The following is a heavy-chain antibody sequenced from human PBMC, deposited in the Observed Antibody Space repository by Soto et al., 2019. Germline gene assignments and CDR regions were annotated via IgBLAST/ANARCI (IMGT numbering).Heavy chain of an antibody. J-gene: IGHJ4*02. Sequence: EVQLVESGGGLVQPGGSLRLSCEVSGFTLSDRHMNWVRQAPGKGLEWLGRTRKKSEGYTTEYAASVSGRFTLSRDDSKNSVFLQMNSLKTEDTAVYYCVGESFYDLDDWGQGTLVTVSS. CDR2: TRKKSEGYTT. V-gene: IGHV3-72*01. CDR1: GFTLSDRH. D-gene: IGHD3-16*01. CDR3: VGESFYDLDD.